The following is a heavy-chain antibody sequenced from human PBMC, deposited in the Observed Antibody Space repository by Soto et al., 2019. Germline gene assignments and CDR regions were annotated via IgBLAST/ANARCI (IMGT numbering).Heavy chain of an antibody. J-gene: IGHJ4*02. CDR2: IIPIFGTA. Sequence: SVKVSCKASGGTFSSYAISWVRQAPGQGLEWMGGIIPIFGTANYAQKFQGRVTITADESTSTAYMELSSLRSEDTAVYYCARNKRGVSSVYYPSDYWGQGTLVTV. D-gene: IGHD3-22*01. CDR1: GGTFSSYA. V-gene: IGHV1-69*13. CDR3: ARNKRGVSSVYYPSDY.